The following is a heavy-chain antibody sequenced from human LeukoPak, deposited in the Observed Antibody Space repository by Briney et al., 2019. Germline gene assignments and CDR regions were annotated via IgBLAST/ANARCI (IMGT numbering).Heavy chain of an antibody. CDR2: INGEGGT. CDR3: ARDLVYGSGSCGH. J-gene: IGHJ4*02. V-gene: IGHV3-74*01. D-gene: IGHD3-10*01. Sequence: GGSLRLSCAASGFTFSNYWMQWVRQAPGKGVVWVSRINGEGGTSYADSVKGRFTISRDNAKNTVHRQMNSLRAEDTAVYYCARDLVYGSGSCGHWGQGTLVTVSS. CDR1: GFTFSNYW.